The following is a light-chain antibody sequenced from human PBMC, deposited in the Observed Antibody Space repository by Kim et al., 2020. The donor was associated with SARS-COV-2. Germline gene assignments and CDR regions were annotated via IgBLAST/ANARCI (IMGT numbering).Light chain of an antibody. CDR3: QAWDSSTAV. CDR2: QDD. Sequence: SVSPGQTASITCSGDDLGDKYTCWYQQKPGQSPLLVIYQDDRRPSGIPDRFSGSNSGNTATLTISGTQAMDEADYYCQAWDSSTAVFGGGTQLTVL. CDR1: DLGDKY. V-gene: IGLV3-1*01. J-gene: IGLJ2*01.